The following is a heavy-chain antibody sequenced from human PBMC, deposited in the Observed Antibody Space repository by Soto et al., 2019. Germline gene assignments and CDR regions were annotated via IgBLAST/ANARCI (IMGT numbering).Heavy chain of an antibody. CDR1: GATFAAYA. Sequence: QVQLVQSGAEVKKPGSSVKVSGKASGATFAAYAITWVRQAPDQGLRGMGGIIPIFGTANYAQKFQGRVTITADESTSTAYMELSSLRSEDTAVYYCARVSSVTPTRQTFDIWGQGTMVTVSS. V-gene: IGHV1-69*01. D-gene: IGHD4-17*01. J-gene: IGHJ3*02. CDR2: IIPIFGTA. CDR3: ARVSSVTPTRQTFDI.